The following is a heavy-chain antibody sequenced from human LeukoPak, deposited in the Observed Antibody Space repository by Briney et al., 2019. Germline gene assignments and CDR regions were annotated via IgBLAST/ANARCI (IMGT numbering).Heavy chain of an antibody. J-gene: IGHJ4*02. CDR3: VRGGIVGTTARIPLFDY. D-gene: IGHD1-26*01. CDR2: IYYSGST. CDR1: GGSISSYY. V-gene: IGHV4-59*01. Sequence: SETLPLTCTVSGGSISSYYWSWVRQPPGKGLEWIGYIYYSGSTNYNPSLKSRVTMSVDTSKNQFSLKLSSVTAADTAAYYCVRGGIVGTTARIPLFDYWGQGTLVTVSS.